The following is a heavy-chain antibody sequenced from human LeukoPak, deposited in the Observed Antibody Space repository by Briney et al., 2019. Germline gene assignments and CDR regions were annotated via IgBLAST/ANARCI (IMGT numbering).Heavy chain of an antibody. CDR2: IKSKTVGGTT. D-gene: IGHD4-17*01. V-gene: IGHV3-15*01. CDR1: GFTFSNAW. CDR3: TTDFGYGASWFDP. Sequence: GGSLRLSCAASGFTFSNAWMSWVRQAPGKGLEWVGRIKSKTVGGTTDYAAPVKGRFTISRDDSKNTLYLQMNSLKTEDTAVYYCTTDFGYGASWFDPWGQGTLVTVSS. J-gene: IGHJ5*02.